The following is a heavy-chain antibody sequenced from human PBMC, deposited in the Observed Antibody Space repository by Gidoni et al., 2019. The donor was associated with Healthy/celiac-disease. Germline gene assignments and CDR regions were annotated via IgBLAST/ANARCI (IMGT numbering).Heavy chain of an antibody. D-gene: IGHD5-12*01. J-gene: IGHJ3*02. CDR3: ASGYDLDAFDI. V-gene: IGHV3-48*01. CDR2: ISSSSSTI. Sequence: AASGFTFSSYSMNWVRQAPGKGLEWVSYISSSSSTIYYADSVKGRFTISRDNAKNSLYLQMNSLRAEDTSVYYCASGYDLDAFDIWGQGTMVTVSS. CDR1: GFTFSSYS.